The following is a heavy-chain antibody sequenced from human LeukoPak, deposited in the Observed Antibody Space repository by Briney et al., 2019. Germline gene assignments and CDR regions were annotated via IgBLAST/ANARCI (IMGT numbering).Heavy chain of an antibody. D-gene: IGHD1-26*01. V-gene: IGHV5-51*01. CDR3: ARRKSSANYYVEAFDI. J-gene: IGHJ3*02. Sequence: GESLKISCKGSGYSFTNYRIGWVRQMPGKGLEWMGIIYPGDSHTIYSPSFQGQVTISVDVSVNTAYLHWSSLKASDTAMYYCARRKSSANYYVEAFDIWGQGTMVTVSS. CDR2: IYPGDSHT. CDR1: GYSFTNYR.